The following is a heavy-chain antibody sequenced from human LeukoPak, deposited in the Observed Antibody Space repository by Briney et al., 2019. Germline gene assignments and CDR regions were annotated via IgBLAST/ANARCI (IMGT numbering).Heavy chain of an antibody. Sequence: GGSLRLSCAASGFTFSSNSMNWVRQAPGKGLEWISYISSTGGTIYYADSMKGRFTISRDNAKNSLYLQMNSLRVEDTAAYYCARHNPYGSGSYHYYMDVWGKGTTVTVSS. D-gene: IGHD3-10*01. CDR1: GFTFSSNS. CDR2: ISSTGGTI. J-gene: IGHJ6*03. V-gene: IGHV3-48*04. CDR3: ARHNPYGSGSYHYYMDV.